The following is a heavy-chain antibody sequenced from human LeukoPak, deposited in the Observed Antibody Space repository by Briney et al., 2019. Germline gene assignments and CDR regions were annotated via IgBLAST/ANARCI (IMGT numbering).Heavy chain of an antibody. Sequence: GGSLRLSCVASGFTFSYFGMHWVRQAPGKGLEWVAFIRYDGSNEYYAESVKGRFTISRDNSTNTLYLQMNSLRVEDTAAYYWAKIERKYQLANIPDSWGQGTLVTVSS. CDR3: AKIERKYQLANIPDS. CDR2: IRYDGSNE. V-gene: IGHV3-30*02. CDR1: GFTFSYFG. D-gene: IGHD2-2*01. J-gene: IGHJ4*02.